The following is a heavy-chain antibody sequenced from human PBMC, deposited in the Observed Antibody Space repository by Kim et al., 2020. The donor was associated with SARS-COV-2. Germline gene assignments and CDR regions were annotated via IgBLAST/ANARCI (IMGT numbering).Heavy chain of an antibody. J-gene: IGHJ3*02. V-gene: IGHV1-69*04. CDR3: AGDYREGAYDI. Sequence: ENYAQKFQSRVRITADKSTSTAYMELSSLRSEDTAVYYCAGDYREGAYDIWGQGTMVTVSS. D-gene: IGHD3-16*02. CDR2: E.